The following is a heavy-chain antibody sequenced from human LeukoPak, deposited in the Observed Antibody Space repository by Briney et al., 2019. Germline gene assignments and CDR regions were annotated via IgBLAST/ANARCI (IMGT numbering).Heavy chain of an antibody. Sequence: GRSLRLSCAASGFTFDDYAMHWVRQAPGKGLEWVSGISWNSVTIDYADSVKGRFTISRDNAKNSLYLHMNSLRTEDTALYYCARGRGTDIVATTFDYWGQGTLVTVSS. CDR3: ARGRGTDIVATTFDY. CDR1: GFTFDDYA. V-gene: IGHV3-9*01. J-gene: IGHJ4*02. CDR2: ISWNSVTI. D-gene: IGHD5-12*01.